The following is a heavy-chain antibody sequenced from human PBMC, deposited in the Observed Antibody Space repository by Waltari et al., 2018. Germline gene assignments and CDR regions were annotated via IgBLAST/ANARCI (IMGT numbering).Heavy chain of an antibody. J-gene: IGHJ3*02. CDR1: GGSFNNHC. CDR2: INHSGST. CDR3: ARGRVFEI. Sequence: QVQLQQWGAGLLKSSETLSLTCGVYGGSFNNHCWSWIRQPPRKGLEWIGEINHSGSTNYNPSLKRRVTISVDTSKNQFSLKLTSVTAADTAVYYCARGRVFEIWGQGTMVTVSS. V-gene: IGHV4-34*02.